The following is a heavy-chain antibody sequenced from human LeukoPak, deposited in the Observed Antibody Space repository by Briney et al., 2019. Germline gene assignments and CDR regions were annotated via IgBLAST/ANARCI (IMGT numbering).Heavy chain of an antibody. CDR2: IYPDESNI. CDR1: GYIFPTYW. Sequence: GASLKISCKGSGYIFPTYWIAWVRPLPGKGLEWMGIIYPDESNIRYSPSFQGQVTISADKSISTAYLQWSSLKASDTAMYYCARPPSRGYSSSFEYWGQGTLVTVSS. J-gene: IGHJ4*02. V-gene: IGHV5-51*01. D-gene: IGHD2-2*03. CDR3: ARPPSRGYSSSFEY.